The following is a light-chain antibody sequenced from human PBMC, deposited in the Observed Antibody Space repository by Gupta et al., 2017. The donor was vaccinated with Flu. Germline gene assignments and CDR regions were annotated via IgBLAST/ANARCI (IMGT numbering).Light chain of an antibody. CDR2: DVR. CDR3: SSYTGSSNVL. Sequence: SITISCTGTSSDIGFYKYVSWYQQHPGTAPKLMIYDVRSRPSGVSNRYSGSKSGNTASLTISGLQLEDEADYYCSSYTGSSNVLFGGGTKLAVL. J-gene: IGLJ3*02. CDR1: SSDIGFYKY. V-gene: IGLV2-14*03.